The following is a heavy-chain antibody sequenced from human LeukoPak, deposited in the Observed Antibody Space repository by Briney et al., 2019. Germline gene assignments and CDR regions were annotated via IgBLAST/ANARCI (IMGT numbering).Heavy chain of an antibody. D-gene: IGHD1-20*01. CDR1: GFTFSSYS. Sequence: PGGSLRLSCAASGFTFSSYSMHWVRQAPGKGLEWVAVISYDGSKKYYADSVKGRFTISRDNSKNTLYLQMNSLRAEDTAVYYCAKDREYNWNDSSWDWFDPWGQGTLVTVSS. V-gene: IGHV3-30-3*02. J-gene: IGHJ5*02. CDR2: ISYDGSKK. CDR3: AKDREYNWNDSSWDWFDP.